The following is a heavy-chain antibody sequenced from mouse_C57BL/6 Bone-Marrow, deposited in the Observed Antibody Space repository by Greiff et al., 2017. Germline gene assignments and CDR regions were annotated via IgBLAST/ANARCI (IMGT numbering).Heavy chain of an antibody. D-gene: IGHD1-1*01. CDR1: GFSLTSYG. CDR2: IWRGGST. J-gene: IGHJ3*01. V-gene: IGHV2-5*01. CDR3: AKGPYYYGSSLAY. Sequence: QVQLKESGPGLVQPSQSLSITCTVSGFSLTSYGVHWVRQSPGKGLEWLGVIWRGGSTDYNAAFMSRLSITKDNSKSQVFFKMNSLQADDTAIYDCAKGPYYYGSSLAYWGQGTLVTVSA.